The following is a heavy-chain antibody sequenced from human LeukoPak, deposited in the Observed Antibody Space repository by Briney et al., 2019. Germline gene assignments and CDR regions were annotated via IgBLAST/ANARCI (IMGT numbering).Heavy chain of an antibody. J-gene: IGHJ2*01. CDR3: ATVMTGNRYFDL. CDR2: IDYSGTT. Sequence: SETLSLTCTVSGGSISSNKYYWSWIRQHPGKGLEWIGYIDYSGTTYYNPSLNRPVTISVDTSENQFSLTLDSVTAADTAVFYCATVMTGNRYFDLWGRGTLVTVSS. CDR1: GGSISSNKYY. D-gene: IGHD1-1*01. V-gene: IGHV4-31*01.